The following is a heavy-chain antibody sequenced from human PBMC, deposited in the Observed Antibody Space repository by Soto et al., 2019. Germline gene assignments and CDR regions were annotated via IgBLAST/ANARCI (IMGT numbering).Heavy chain of an antibody. CDR1: GGTFSSYA. CDR2: IIPIFGTA. V-gene: IGHV1-69*13. J-gene: IGHJ6*02. CDR3: ASRDFRSTISPLYYYYGMDV. Sequence: SVKVSCKASGGTFSSYAISWVRQAPGQGLEWMGGIIPIFGTANYAQKFQGRVTITADESTSTAYMELSSLRSEDTAVYYCASRDFRSTISPLYYYYGMDVWGQGTTVTV. D-gene: IGHD5-12*01.